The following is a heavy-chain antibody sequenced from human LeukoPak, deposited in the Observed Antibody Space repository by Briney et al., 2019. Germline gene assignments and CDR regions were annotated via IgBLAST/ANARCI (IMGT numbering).Heavy chain of an antibody. CDR3: AKGGYSSSDQFDY. J-gene: IGHJ4*02. V-gene: IGHV3-23*01. D-gene: IGHD6-13*01. CDR2: ISGSGGST. Sequence: GGSLRLPCAASGFTFSSYAMSWVRQAPGKGLEWVSAISGSGGSTYYADSVKGRFTISRDNSKNTLYLQMNSLRAEDTAVYYCAKGGYSSSDQFDYWGQGTLVTVSS. CDR1: GFTFSSYA.